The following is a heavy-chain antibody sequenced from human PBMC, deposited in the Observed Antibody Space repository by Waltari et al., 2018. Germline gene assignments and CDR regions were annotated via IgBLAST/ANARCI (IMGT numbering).Heavy chain of an antibody. Sequence: QVKLVQSGAEVKKPGASLKVSCKASGYTLTGHYMHWVRQAPGQGLEWMGWINPNSGGTNYAQKFQGRVTMTRDTSISTAYMELSRLRSYATAVYYCARLGYCSSTSCDRDFQHWGQGTLVTVSS. V-gene: IGHV1-2*02. D-gene: IGHD2-2*01. CDR2: INPNSGGT. CDR3: ARLGYCSSTSCDRDFQH. CDR1: GYTLTGHY. J-gene: IGHJ1*01.